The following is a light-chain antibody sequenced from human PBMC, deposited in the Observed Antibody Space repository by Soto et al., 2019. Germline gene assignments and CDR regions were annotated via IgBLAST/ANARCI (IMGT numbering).Light chain of an antibody. CDR1: SSDVGSYNR. CDR3: TSYTSSRIWV. Sequence: QSALTQPPSVSGSPGQSVTISCTGTSSDVGSYNRVSWYQQPPGTATKLMIYEVTTQPSRVPVRFSGSKSANSASLTISGLQAEDEADYYCTSYTSSRIWVFGGGTKLTVL. CDR2: EVT. V-gene: IGLV2-18*02. J-gene: IGLJ3*02.